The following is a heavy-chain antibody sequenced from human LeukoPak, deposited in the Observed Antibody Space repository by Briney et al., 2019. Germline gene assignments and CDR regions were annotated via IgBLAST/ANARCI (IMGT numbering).Heavy chain of an antibody. CDR2: IGTAGDT. V-gene: IGHV3-13*04. CDR3: ARGALGFDY. CDR1: GFTFSSYD. Sequence: PGGSLRLSCAASGFTFSSYDIQWVRQATGKGLEWVSSIGTAGDTYYAGSVKGRFTISRENAKKSSYLQMNNLGAGDTAVYYCARGALGFDYWGQGTLVTVSS. J-gene: IGHJ4*02.